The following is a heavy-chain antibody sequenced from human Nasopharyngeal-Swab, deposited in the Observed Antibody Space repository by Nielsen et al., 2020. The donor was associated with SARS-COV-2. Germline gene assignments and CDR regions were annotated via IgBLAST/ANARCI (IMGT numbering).Heavy chain of an antibody. CDR3: ARQGDYDILTGYGY. J-gene: IGHJ4*02. CDR2: IYWDDDK. Sequence: SGPTLVKPTQTLTLTCTFSGFSLSTSGVGVGWIRQPPGKALEWLALIYWDDDKRYSPSLKSRLTITKDTSKNQVVLTMTNMDPVDTATYYCARQGDYDILTGYGYWGQGTRVTVSS. CDR1: GFSLSTSGVG. D-gene: IGHD3-9*01. V-gene: IGHV2-5*02.